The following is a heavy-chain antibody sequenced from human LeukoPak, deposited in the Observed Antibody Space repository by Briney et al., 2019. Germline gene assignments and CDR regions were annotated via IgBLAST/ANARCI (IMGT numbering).Heavy chain of an antibody. D-gene: IGHD6-13*01. Sequence: SQTLSLTCAVSGGSISSGGYSWSWIRQPPGKGLEWIGYIYHSGSTYYNPSLKSRVTISVDRSKNQFSLKLSSVTAADTAVYYCGRSSSWSYGMDVWGQGNTVTVSS. CDR1: GGSISSGGYS. V-gene: IGHV4-30-2*01. CDR3: GRSSSWSYGMDV. J-gene: IGHJ6*02. CDR2: IYHSGST.